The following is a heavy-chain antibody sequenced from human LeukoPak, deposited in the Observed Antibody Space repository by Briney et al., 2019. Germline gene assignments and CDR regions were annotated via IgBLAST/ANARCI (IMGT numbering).Heavy chain of an antibody. V-gene: IGHV1-69*04. J-gene: IGHJ4*02. Sequence: SVKVSCKASGGTFSSYAISWVRQAPGQGLEWMGRIIPILGIANYAQKFQGRVTITADKSTSTAYMELSSLRSEDTAVYYCARGDYYDSRTIYYFDYWGQGTLVTVSS. D-gene: IGHD3-22*01. CDR2: IIPILGIA. CDR3: ARGDYYDSRTIYYFDY. CDR1: GGTFSSYA.